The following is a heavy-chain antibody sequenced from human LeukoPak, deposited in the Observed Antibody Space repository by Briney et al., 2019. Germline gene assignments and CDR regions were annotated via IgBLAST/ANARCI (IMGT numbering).Heavy chain of an antibody. CDR3: AREADRRGYYYDSSGYYLDY. J-gene: IGHJ4*02. D-gene: IGHD3-22*01. CDR1: GCTFSSYA. V-gene: IGHV1-69*04. Sequence: SVKVSCKASGCTFSSYAISWVRQAPGQGLEWMGRIIPIFGIANYAQKFQGRVTITADKSTSTAYMELSSLRSEDTAVYYCAREADRRGYYYDSSGYYLDYWGQGTLVTVSS. CDR2: IIPIFGIA.